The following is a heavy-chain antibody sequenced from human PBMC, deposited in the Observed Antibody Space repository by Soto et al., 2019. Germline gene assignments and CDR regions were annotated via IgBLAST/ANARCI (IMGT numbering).Heavy chain of an antibody. J-gene: IGHJ6*02. CDR3: ARDLWVEPELYYYGMDV. D-gene: IGHD1-1*01. Sequence: PSETLSLTCTVSGDSISSADYYWSWIRQTPGKGLEWIGHIFYGGTTYYNPSLKSRLTISVDTSKNHFSLRLTSVTAADTAVYYCARDLWVEPELYYYGMDVWGQGTTVTVSS. V-gene: IGHV4-30-4*01. CDR2: IFYGGTT. CDR1: GDSISSADYY.